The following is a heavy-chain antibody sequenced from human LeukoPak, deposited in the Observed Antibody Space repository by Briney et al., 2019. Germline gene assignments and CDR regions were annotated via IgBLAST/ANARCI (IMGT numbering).Heavy chain of an antibody. CDR2: ISAYNGNT. CDR3: ARHETIIQDNYYYYYYMDV. Sequence: VASVKVSCKASGYTFTSYGISWVRQAPGQGLEGMGWISAYNGNTNYAQKLQGRVTMTTDTSTSTDYMELRSLRSDDTAVYYCARHETIIQDNYYYYYYMDVWGKGTTVTVSS. J-gene: IGHJ6*03. V-gene: IGHV1-18*01. CDR1: GYTFTSYG.